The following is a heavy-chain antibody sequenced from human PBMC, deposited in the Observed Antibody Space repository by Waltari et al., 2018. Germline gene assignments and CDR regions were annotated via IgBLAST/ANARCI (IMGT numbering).Heavy chain of an antibody. D-gene: IGHD6-25*01. CDR3: VKGRDPVSSSDYFDS. CDR1: GFTFRNPA. CDR2: VSSGGATT. J-gene: IGHJ4*02. V-gene: IGHV3-23*01. Sequence: DVQVLESGGGLARHGGSLRLSCVASGFTFRNPAMAWVRQAPGKGLDWVSIVSSGGATTDYADSVRGRFIISRDNSNNTLYLQMNRLRPEDTAIYYCVKGRDPVSSSDYFDSWGQGVLVAVSS.